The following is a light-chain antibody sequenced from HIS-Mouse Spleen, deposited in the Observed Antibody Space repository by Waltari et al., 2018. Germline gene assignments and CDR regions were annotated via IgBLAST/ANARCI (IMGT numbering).Light chain of an antibody. CDR2: EGS. Sequence: QSALTQPASVSGSPGQSITISCTGTSSDVGSYNLVSWYQQHPGKAPKLMIYEGSKWPSGVANRFSGSKSGNTASLTSAGLQAEDEADYYCCSYAGSSTFEVFGGGTKLTVL. CDR1: SSDVGSYNL. CDR3: CSYAGSSTFEV. J-gene: IGLJ2*01. V-gene: IGLV2-23*03.